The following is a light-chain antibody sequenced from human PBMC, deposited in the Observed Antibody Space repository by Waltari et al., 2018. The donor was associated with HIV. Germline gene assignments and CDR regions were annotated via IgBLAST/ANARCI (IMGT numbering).Light chain of an antibody. CDR3: NSRDSSGNHVV. CDR1: SLRGSY. Sequence: SSELTQDPAVSVALGQTVRITCQGDSLRGSYASWYQQKPGQAHVLVIYGKNNRPSGIPDRFSGSSSGNTASLTITGAQAEDEADYYCNSRDSSGNHVVFGGGTKLTVL. CDR2: GKN. V-gene: IGLV3-19*01. J-gene: IGLJ2*01.